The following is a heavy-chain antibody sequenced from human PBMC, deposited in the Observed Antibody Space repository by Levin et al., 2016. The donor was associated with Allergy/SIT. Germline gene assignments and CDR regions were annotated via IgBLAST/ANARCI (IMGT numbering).Heavy chain of an antibody. CDR2: IYYSGST. Sequence: SETLSLTCTVSDGSISPYYWSWIRQPPGKGLEWIGYIYYSGSTNYNPSLKSRVTISVDRSKNQFSLKLSSVTAADTAVYYCVRGNDFWSGFDSWGQGTLVTVSS. CDR3: VRGNDFWSGFDS. D-gene: IGHD3-3*01. J-gene: IGHJ4*02. CDR1: DGSISPYY. V-gene: IGHV4-59*12.